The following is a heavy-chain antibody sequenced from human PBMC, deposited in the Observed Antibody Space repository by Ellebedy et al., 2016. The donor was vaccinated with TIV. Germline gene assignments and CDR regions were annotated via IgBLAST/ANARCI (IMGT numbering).Heavy chain of an antibody. CDR1: GFIFSRYW. Sequence: GESLKISXAASGFIFSRYWMSWVRQAPGKGLEWVANIKTDGGDEYYVDSVKGRFTISRDNAKNTLYLQMNSLRAEDTAVYYCANDGGGGLDDWGQGTLVTVSS. J-gene: IGHJ4*02. D-gene: IGHD3-16*01. CDR2: IKTDGGDE. CDR3: ANDGGGGLDD. V-gene: IGHV3-7*01.